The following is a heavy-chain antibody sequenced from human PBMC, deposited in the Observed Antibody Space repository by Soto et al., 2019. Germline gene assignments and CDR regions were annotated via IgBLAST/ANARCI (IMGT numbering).Heavy chain of an antibody. CDR2: IYSGGST. D-gene: IGHD6-19*01. Sequence: PGGSLRLSCAASGFTLSSYSMSWVRQAPGKGLEWVSVIYSGGSTYYADSVKGRFTISRDNSKNTLYLQMNSLRAEDTAVYYCARDRGWSLFDYWGQGTLVTVSS. CDR3: ARDRGWSLFDY. CDR1: GFTLSSYS. J-gene: IGHJ4*02. V-gene: IGHV3-66*01.